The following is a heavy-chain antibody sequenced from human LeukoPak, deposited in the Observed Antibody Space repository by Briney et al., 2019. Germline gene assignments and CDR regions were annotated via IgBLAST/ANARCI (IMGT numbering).Heavy chain of an antibody. D-gene: IGHD3-22*01. CDR2: ISSSSSYI. J-gene: IGHJ4*02. CDR3: ARRYYYDSSGYGY. V-gene: IGHV3-21*01. Sequence: GGSLRLSRAAPGFTFSSYSMNWVRQAPGKGLEWVSSISSSSSYIYYADSVKGRFTISRDNAKNSLYLQMNSLRAEDTAVYYCARRYYYDSSGYGYWGQGTLVTVSS. CDR1: GFTFSSYS.